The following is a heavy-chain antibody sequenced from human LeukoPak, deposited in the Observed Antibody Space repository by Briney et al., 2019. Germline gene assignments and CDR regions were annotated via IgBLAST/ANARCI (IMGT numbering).Heavy chain of an antibody. CDR3: ARDYGDYQFDY. J-gene: IGHJ4*02. V-gene: IGHV4-59*01. CDR2: IYYSGST. CDR1: GGSISSYY. Sequence: SETLSLTCTVSGGSISSYYWSWIRQPPGKGLEWIGYIYYSGSTNYNPSLKSRVTISVDTSKNQFSLKLSSVTAADTAVYYCARDYGDYQFDYWGQGTLVTVSS. D-gene: IGHD4-17*01.